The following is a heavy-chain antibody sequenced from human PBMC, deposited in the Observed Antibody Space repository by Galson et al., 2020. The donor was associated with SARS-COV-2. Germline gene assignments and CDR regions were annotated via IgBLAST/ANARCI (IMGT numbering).Heavy chain of an antibody. CDR2: IYHSGST. J-gene: IGHJ4*02. V-gene: IGHV4-4*02. CDR3: ATRRIAATIDY. Sequence: SETLSLTCAVSGGSISSSNWWSWVRQPPGKGLEWIGEIYHSGSTNYNPSLKRRVTISVDKSKNQFSLKLSSVTAADTAVYYCATRRIAATIDYWGQGTLVTVSS. D-gene: IGHD6-13*01. CDR1: GGSISSSNW.